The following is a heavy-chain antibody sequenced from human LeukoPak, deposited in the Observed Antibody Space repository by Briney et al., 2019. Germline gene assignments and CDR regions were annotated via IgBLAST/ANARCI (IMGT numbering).Heavy chain of an antibody. CDR3: ARAEYSSSLVDY. D-gene: IGHD6-6*01. CDR1: GGSISSYY. CDR2: IYYSGST. J-gene: IGHJ4*02. Sequence: SETLSLTCTVSGGSISSYYWSWIRQPPGKGLEWIGYIYYSGSTNYNPSLKSRVTISADTSKNQFSLKLSSVTAADTAVYYCARAEYSSSLVDYWGQGTLVTVSS. V-gene: IGHV4-59*01.